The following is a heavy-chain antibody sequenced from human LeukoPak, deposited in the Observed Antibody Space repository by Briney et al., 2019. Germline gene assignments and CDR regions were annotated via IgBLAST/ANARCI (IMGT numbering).Heavy chain of an antibody. CDR3: VRDNPRCCGVVPANIDDY. D-gene: IGHD2-15*01. Sequence: GGSLRLSCAASGLIFSNCWMTWVRQAPGKGLEWVSYINGGGSPIYYADSVRGRFTISRDNAKNSLYLQMNSLRAEDTAVYYCVRDNPRCCGVVPANIDDYWGQGTLVTVSS. J-gene: IGHJ4*02. CDR1: GLIFSNCW. V-gene: IGHV3-48*01. CDR2: INGGGSPI.